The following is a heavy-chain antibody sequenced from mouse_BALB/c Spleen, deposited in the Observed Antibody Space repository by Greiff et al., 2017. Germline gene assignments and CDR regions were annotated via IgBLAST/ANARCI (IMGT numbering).Heavy chain of an antibody. CDR3: AKRGVIGDYDGDGLAY. V-gene: IGHV2-3*01. CDR2: IWGDGST. J-gene: IGHJ3*01. Sequence: VKLMESGPGLVAPSQSLSITCTVSGFSLTSYGVSWVRQPPGKGLEWLGVIWGDGSTHYHSALISRLSISKDNSKSQVFLKLNSLQTDDTATYYCAKRGVIGDYDGDGLAYWGQGTLVTVSA. D-gene: IGHD2-4*01. CDR1: GFSLTSYG.